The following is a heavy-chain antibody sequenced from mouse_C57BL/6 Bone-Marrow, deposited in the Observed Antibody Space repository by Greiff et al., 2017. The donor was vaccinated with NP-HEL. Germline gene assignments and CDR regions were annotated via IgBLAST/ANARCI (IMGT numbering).Heavy chain of an antibody. J-gene: IGHJ4*01. V-gene: IGHV5-16*01. CDR3: AREGGLRRRTYAMDY. CDR1: GFTFSDYY. D-gene: IGHD2-4*01. Sequence: EVKVEESEGGLVQPGSSMKLSCTTSGFTFSDYYMAWVRQVPEKGLDWVANITYDGSSTYYLASLKSRFIISRDNAKNILYLQMSSLKSEDTATYYCAREGGLRRRTYAMDYWGQGTSVTVSS. CDR2: ITYDGSST.